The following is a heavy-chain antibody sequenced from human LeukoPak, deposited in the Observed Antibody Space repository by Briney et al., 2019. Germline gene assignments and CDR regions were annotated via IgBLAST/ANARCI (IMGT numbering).Heavy chain of an antibody. CDR1: GGSISSGGYS. CDR2: IYYSGST. Sequence: SQTLSLTCAVSGGSISSGGYSWSWIRQPPGKGLEWIGYIYYSGSTYYNPSLKSRVTISVDTSKNQFSLKLSSATAADTAVYYCARRRNWNYLSGSFDYWGQGTLVTVSS. V-gene: IGHV4-30-4*07. D-gene: IGHD1-7*01. CDR3: ARRRNWNYLSGSFDY. J-gene: IGHJ4*02.